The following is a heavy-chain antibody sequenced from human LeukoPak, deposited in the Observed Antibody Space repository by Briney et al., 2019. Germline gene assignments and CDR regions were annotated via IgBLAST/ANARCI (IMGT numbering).Heavy chain of an antibody. CDR1: GFTFSSYS. D-gene: IGHD3-22*01. J-gene: IGHJ3*02. CDR2: ISSSSSTI. V-gene: IGHV3-48*02. Sequence: QAGGSLRLSCAASGFTFSSYSMNWVRQAPGKGLEWVSYISSSSSTIYYADSVKGRFTISRDNAKNSLYLQMNSLRDEDTAVYYCARDREAVYYYDSTSPVDAFDIWGQGTMVTVSS. CDR3: ARDREAVYYYDSTSPVDAFDI.